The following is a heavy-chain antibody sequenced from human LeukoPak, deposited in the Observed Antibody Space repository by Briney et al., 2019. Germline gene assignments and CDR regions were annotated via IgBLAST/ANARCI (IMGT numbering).Heavy chain of an antibody. CDR1: GGSIGTYY. CDR2: IYHTGST. V-gene: IGHV4-59*01. D-gene: IGHD5-18*01. J-gene: IGHJ6*04. Sequence: PSETLSLTCTVSGGSIGTYYWSWIRQSPGKGLEWIGYIYHTGSTNYNPSLQSRVTISADTSKNQFSLKLSSVTAADTAVYYCASNAWIQLWFVPDVWGKGTTVTVSS. CDR3: ASNAWIQLWFVPDV.